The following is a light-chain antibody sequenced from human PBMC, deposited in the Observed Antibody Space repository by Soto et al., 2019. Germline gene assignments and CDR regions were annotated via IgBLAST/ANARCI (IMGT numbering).Light chain of an antibody. J-gene: IGKJ4*01. V-gene: IGKV3-11*01. CDR1: QSVGNN. CDR3: QQHAHWPLT. CDR2: EAS. Sequence: EIVLTQSPATLSLSPGERATLSCRASQSVGNNLAWYQQKPGQAPGLLIYEASTRATGIPARFSGSGSGTDFTLTISSPEPEDFEVYYCQQHAHWPLTLGGGTKVDIK.